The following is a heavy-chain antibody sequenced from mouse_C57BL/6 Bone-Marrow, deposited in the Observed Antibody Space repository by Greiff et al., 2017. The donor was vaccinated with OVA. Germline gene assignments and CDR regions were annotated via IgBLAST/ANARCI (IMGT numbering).Heavy chain of an antibody. D-gene: IGHD1-1*02. CDR3: ARYGQAWFAY. CDR1: GFTFSDYY. CDR2: ISNGGGST. V-gene: IGHV5-12*01. Sequence: EVQGVESGGGLVQPGGSLKLSCAASGFTFSDYYMYWVRPTPEKRLEWVAYISNGGGSTYYPDTVKGRFTISRDNAKNTLYLQMSRLKSEDTAMYYCARYGQAWFAYWGQGTLVTVSA. J-gene: IGHJ3*01.